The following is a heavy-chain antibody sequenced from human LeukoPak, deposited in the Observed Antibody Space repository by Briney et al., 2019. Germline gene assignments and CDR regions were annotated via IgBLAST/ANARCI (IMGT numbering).Heavy chain of an antibody. J-gene: IGHJ6*02. CDR1: GGSISSYY. CDR2: IYYSGST. CDR3: AREKTVTTMVADYYYGMDV. D-gene: IGHD4-17*01. V-gene: IGHV4-59*01. Sequence: SETLSLTCTVSGGSISSYYWSWIRQLPGKGLEWIGYIYYSGSTNYNPSLKSRVTISVDTSKNQFSLKLSSVTAADTAVYYCAREKTVTTMVADYYYGMDVWGQGTTVTVSS.